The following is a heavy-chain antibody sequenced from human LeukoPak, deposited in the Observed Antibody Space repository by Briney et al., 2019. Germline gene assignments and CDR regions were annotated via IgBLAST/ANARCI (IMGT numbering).Heavy chain of an antibody. Sequence: GGSLRLSCAASGFTFSSYWMHWVRQAPGKGLVWVSRISSDGSSTSYADSVKGRFTISRDNAKNTLYLQMNSLRAEDTAVYYCASGYCSGGSCYLEYFQHWGQGTLVTVSS. V-gene: IGHV3-74*01. D-gene: IGHD2-15*01. CDR1: GFTFSSYW. J-gene: IGHJ1*01. CDR3: ASGYCSGGSCYLEYFQH. CDR2: ISSDGSST.